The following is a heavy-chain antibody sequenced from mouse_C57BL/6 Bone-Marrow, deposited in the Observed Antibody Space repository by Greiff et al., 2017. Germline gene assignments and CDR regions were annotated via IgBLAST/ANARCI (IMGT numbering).Heavy chain of an antibody. V-gene: IGHV14-3*01. CDR2: IDPANGNT. CDR3: ARVLYGSSPRWYCDV. CDR1: GFNIKNTY. J-gene: IGHJ1*03. D-gene: IGHD1-1*01. Sequence: VQLQQSVAELVRPGASVKLSCTASGFNIKNTYMHWVKQRPEQGLEWIGRIDPANGNTKYAPKFQGKATITADTSSNTAYLQLSSPTSEDTAIYYCARVLYGSSPRWYCDVWGTGTTVTVSS.